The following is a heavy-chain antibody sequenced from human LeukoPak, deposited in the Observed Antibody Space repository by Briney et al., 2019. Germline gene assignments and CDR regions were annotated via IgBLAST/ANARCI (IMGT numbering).Heavy chain of an antibody. J-gene: IGHJ2*01. Sequence: SETLSLTCTVSGGSISSYYWSWIRQPPGKGLEWIGYIYYSGSTNYNTSLKSRVTISVDTSKNQFSLKLSSVTAADTAVYYCARTPGVGWYFDLWGRGTLVTVSS. V-gene: IGHV4-59*01. CDR1: GGSISSYY. CDR2: IYYSGST. CDR3: ARTPGVGWYFDL. D-gene: IGHD2-15*01.